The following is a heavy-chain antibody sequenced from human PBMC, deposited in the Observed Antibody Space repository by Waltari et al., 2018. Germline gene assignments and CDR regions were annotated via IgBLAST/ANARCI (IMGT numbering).Heavy chain of an antibody. V-gene: IGHV1-69*13. CDR1: GGTFSSYA. Sequence: QVQLVQSGAEVKKPGSSVKVSCKASGGTFSSYAISWVRQAPGQGLEGMGGIIPILGTANCARKFQGRGTITAEESTSTACMEVSSLRSEDTAVYYCARAGLAFWYFDLWGRGTLVTVSS. J-gene: IGHJ2*01. D-gene: IGHD6-6*01. CDR2: IIPILGTA. CDR3: ARAGLAFWYFDL.